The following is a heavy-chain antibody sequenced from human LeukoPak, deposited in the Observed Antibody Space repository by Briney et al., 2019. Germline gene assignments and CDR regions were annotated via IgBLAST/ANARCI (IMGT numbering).Heavy chain of an antibody. Sequence: PSETLSLTCAVYGGSFSGYFWSWIRQPPGKGLEWIGEINHGVSTNYNPSLKSRVTISVGTSKNQFSLRLSSVTAADTAVYYCARGQQQLADYYYYYMDVWGKGTTATVSS. CDR2: INHGVST. V-gene: IGHV4-34*01. D-gene: IGHD6-13*01. CDR3: ARGQQQLADYYYYYMDV. CDR1: GGSFSGYF. J-gene: IGHJ6*03.